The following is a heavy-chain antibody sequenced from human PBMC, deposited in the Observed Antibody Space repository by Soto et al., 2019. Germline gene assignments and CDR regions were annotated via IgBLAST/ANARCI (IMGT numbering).Heavy chain of an antibody. V-gene: IGHV4-39*01. Sequence: SETLSLTCTVSCGSISSSSYYWGWIRQPPGKGLEWIGSIYYSGSTYYNPSLKSRVTISVDTSKNQFSLKLSSVTAADTAVYYCARLRNYGSGSRYYYYYYGMDVWGQGTTVTVSS. CDR1: CGSISSSSYY. CDR3: ARLRNYGSGSRYYYYYYGMDV. J-gene: IGHJ6*02. D-gene: IGHD3-10*01. CDR2: IYYSGST.